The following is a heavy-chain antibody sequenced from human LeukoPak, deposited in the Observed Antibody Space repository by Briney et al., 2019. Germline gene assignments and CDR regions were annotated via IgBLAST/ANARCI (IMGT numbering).Heavy chain of an antibody. CDR3: ARDRLGAGDAFDI. CDR2: INTYNGNT. CDR1: GYTFTNYG. J-gene: IGHJ3*02. Sequence: GASVKVSCKASGYTFTNYGIIRARQAPGQGLGWMGWINTYNGNTNYAQNLQGRVTMTTDTSTSTAYMELRSLRSDDTAVYYCARDRLGAGDAFDIWGQGTMVTVSS. V-gene: IGHV1-18*01. D-gene: IGHD7-27*01.